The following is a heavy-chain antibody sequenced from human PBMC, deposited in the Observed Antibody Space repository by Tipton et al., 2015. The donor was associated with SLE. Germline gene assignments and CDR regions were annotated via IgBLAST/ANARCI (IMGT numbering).Heavy chain of an antibody. J-gene: IGHJ6*02. CDR2: INSDGSST. D-gene: IGHD5-12*01. CDR1: GFTFSSYW. Sequence: SLRLSCAASGFTFSSYWMHWVRQAPGKGLVWVSRINSDGSSTSYADSVKGRFTISRDNAKNSLYLQMNSLRAEDTALYYCARGDSAYEYSYYGMDVWGQGTTVTVSS. CDR3: ARGDSAYEYSYYGMDV. V-gene: IGHV3-74*01.